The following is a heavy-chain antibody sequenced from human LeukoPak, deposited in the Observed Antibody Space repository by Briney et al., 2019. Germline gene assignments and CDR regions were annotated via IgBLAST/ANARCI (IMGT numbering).Heavy chain of an antibody. D-gene: IGHD3-10*01. V-gene: IGHV4-59*08. CDR1: GASISSYY. J-gene: IGHJ4*02. CDR2: ISYSGST. CDR3: ARHPELYFFDY. Sequence: SETLSLTCAVSGASISSYYWSWIRQPPGKGLEWIGYISYSGSTNYNPSLKSRVTLSANTSKNQVSLTLSSVTAADTAVYYCARHPELYFFDYWGQGTLVTVSS.